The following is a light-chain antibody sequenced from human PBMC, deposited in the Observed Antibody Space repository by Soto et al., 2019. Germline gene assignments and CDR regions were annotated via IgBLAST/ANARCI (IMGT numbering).Light chain of an antibody. CDR3: QQYGSSPPIT. CDR1: QSVSSSY. CDR2: GAS. V-gene: IGKV3-20*01. J-gene: IGKJ3*01. Sequence: EIVLTQSPGTLSLSPGERATLSCRASQSVSSSYLAWYQQKPGQAPRLLIYGASSRATVIPDRFSGSGSGTDFTLTISRLEPEDFAVYYYQQYGSSPPITFGPGTKVDIK.